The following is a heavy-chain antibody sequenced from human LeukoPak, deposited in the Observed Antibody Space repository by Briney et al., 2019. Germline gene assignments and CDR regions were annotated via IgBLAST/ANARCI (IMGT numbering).Heavy chain of an antibody. J-gene: IGHJ4*02. Sequence: SETLSLTCAVYGGSFSGYYWSWIRQPPGKGLEWIGEINHSGGTNYNPSLKSRVTISVDTSKNQFSLKLSSVTAADTAVYYCARSTTVTSPLDYWGQGTLVTVSS. V-gene: IGHV4-34*01. CDR2: INHSGGT. CDR1: GGSFSGYY. CDR3: ARSTTVTSPLDY. D-gene: IGHD4-4*01.